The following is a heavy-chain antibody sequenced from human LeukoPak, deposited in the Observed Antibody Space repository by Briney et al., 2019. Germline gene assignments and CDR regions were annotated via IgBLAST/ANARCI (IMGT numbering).Heavy chain of an antibody. CDR1: GGSISSSSYY. D-gene: IGHD4-17*01. Sequence: SETPSLTCTVSGGSISSSSYYWGWIRQPPGKGLEWIGSIYYSGSTYYNPSLKSRVTISVDTSKNQFSLKLSSVTAADTAVYYCARLPTVTFFDYWGQGTLVTVSS. CDR2: IYYSGST. CDR3: ARLPTVTFFDY. J-gene: IGHJ4*02. V-gene: IGHV4-39*01.